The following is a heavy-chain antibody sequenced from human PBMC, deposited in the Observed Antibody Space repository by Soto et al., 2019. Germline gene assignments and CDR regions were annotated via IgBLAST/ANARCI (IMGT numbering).Heavy chain of an antibody. CDR1: GFTFSSYA. V-gene: IGHV3-23*01. D-gene: IGHD6-19*01. CDR3: AKDLYSSGWYYS. J-gene: IGHJ5*01. Sequence: GGSLRLSCAASGFTFSSYAMSWVRQAPGKGLEWVSVISGSGGSTYYADSVKGRFTISRDNSKNTLYLQMNSLRAEDTAVYYRAKDLYSSGWYYSWAQGTLVPVPS. CDR2: ISGSGGST.